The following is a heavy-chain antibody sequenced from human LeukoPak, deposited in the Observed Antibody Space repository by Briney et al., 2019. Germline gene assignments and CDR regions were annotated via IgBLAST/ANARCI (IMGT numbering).Heavy chain of an antibody. J-gene: IGHJ4*02. Sequence: GGSLRLSCSASGFSFSSYDRHWVRQAPGKGLEYVSAISSNGGSTYYADSVKGRFTISRDNSKNTLYLQMSSLRAEDTAVYYCVKGSYYDILTGYSYFEYWGQGSQVPVSS. D-gene: IGHD3-9*01. CDR2: ISSNGGST. CDR1: GFSFSSYD. V-gene: IGHV3-64D*09. CDR3: VKGSYYDILTGYSYFEY.